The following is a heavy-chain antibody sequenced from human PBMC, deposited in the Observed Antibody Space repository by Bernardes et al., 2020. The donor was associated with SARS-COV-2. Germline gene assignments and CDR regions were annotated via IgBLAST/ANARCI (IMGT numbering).Heavy chain of an antibody. D-gene: IGHD3-10*01. CDR3: ARHSYGSQRTSFDV. Sequence: SETLSLTCTVSGGSIDYYFWSWIRQSPGKGLEWIGYIYYSGDTNYNPSLKSRVTISADTSKNQFSLKLTSVTAADTAVYYCARHSYGSQRTSFDVWGRGTMVTVSS. CDR2: IYYSGDT. J-gene: IGHJ3*01. CDR1: GGSIDYYF. V-gene: IGHV4-59*01.